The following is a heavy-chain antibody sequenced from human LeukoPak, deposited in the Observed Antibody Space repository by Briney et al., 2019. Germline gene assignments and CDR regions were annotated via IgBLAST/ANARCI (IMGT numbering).Heavy chain of an antibody. D-gene: IGHD3-10*01. CDR3: TRDPRVLDY. CDR2: IRSRSTTI. V-gene: IGHV3-48*03. CDR1: GFMFSSYE. J-gene: IGHJ4*02. Sequence: TGGSLRLSCAASGFMFSSYEMNWVRQAPGKGLEWVSFIRSRSTTIYYADSVKGRFTISRDNAKNSLYLQMNSLRTEDTAVYYCTRDPRVLDYWGQGTLVTVSS.